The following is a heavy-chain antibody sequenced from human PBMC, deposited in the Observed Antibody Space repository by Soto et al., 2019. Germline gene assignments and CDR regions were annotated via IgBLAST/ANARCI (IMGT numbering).Heavy chain of an antibody. CDR1: GGSLRSSSSY. D-gene: IGHD1-26*01. V-gene: IGHV4-39*02. J-gene: IGHJ3*02. CDR3: AREVGGGSYSFFDI. CDR2: IYFSGST. Sequence: PSETLSLTCTVSGGSLRSSSSYWGWIRQPPGKGLEWIGTIYFSGSTYYNPSLKSRVTISVDTYNNQFSLKMSSVTAADTAVYYCAREVGGGSYSFFDIWGQGTMVTVSS.